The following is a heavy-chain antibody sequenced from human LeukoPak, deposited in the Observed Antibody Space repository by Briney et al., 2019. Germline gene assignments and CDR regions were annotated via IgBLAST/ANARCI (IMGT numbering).Heavy chain of an antibody. CDR3: ATTGLGYCSSTSCYTDSYDYGDYVAGTFDY. CDR2: ISGSGGST. D-gene: IGHD2-2*02. CDR1: GFTFSSYA. V-gene: IGHV3-23*01. J-gene: IGHJ4*02. Sequence: PGGSLRLSCAASGFTFSSYAMSWVRQAPGKGLEWVSAISGSGGSTYYADSVKGRFTISRDNSKNTLYLQMNSLRAEDTAVYYCATTGLGYCSSTSCYTDSYDYGDYVAGTFDYWGQGTLATVSS.